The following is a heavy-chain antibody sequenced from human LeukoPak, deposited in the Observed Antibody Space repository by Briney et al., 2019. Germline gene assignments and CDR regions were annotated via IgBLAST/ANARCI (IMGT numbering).Heavy chain of an antibody. V-gene: IGHV3-23*01. CDR3: VKDTGSAWGFFDP. J-gene: IGHJ5*02. Sequence: PGASLRLSCVASGFRFDTYAINWVRQAPGKGLEWVSTIDGSGTNTYYADSVKGRVAISRDNSKNTLYLQMNSLRAEDTAVYYCVKDTGSAWGFFDPWGQGTLVTVSS. D-gene: IGHD6-19*01. CDR1: GFRFDTYA. CDR2: IDGSGTNT.